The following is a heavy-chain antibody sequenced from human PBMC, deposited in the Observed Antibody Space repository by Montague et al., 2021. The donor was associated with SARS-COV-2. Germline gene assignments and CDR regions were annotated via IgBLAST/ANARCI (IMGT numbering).Heavy chain of an antibody. D-gene: IGHD3-9*01. Sequence: SETLSLTCTVSGGSISTYYWNWIWQFPGKGLEWIGYIDYSESTNNNPSLQSRVIISVDRSKIQFSLKLNSVTAADTAIYYCARLPYDNSYGMDVWGQGTTVTVSS. CDR1: GGSISTYY. CDR2: IDYSEST. V-gene: IGHV4-59*01. J-gene: IGHJ6*02. CDR3: ARLPYDNSYGMDV.